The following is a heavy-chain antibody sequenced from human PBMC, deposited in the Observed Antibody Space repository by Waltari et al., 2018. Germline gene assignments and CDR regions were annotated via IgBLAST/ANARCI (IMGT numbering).Heavy chain of an antibody. V-gene: IGHV1-69*02. J-gene: IGHJ4*02. D-gene: IGHD4-17*01. Sequence: QVQLVQSGAEVKKPGSSVKVSCKDSGVTFSSYTISWVRQAPGQGLEWMGRIIPILGISNYAQKFQGRVTISADKSTSTAYMELSSLRSEDTAVYYCARVSTTVTTRRDYWGQGTLVTVSS. CDR2: IIPILGIS. CDR3: ARVSTTVTTRRDY. CDR1: GVTFSSYT.